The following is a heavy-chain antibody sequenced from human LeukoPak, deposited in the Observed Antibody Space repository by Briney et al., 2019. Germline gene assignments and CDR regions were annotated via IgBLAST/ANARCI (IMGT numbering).Heavy chain of an antibody. V-gene: IGHV3-9*01. J-gene: IGHJ4*02. CDR2: ISWNSGSI. D-gene: IGHD1-26*01. CDR3: AKDALQYSGSYSRRFDY. Sequence: GRSLRLSCAASGFTFDDYAMHWVRQAPGKGLEWVSGISWNSGSIGYADSVKGRFTISRDNAKNSLYLQMNSLRAEDTALYYCAKDALQYSGSYSRRFDYWSRGTLVTVSS. CDR1: GFTFDDYA.